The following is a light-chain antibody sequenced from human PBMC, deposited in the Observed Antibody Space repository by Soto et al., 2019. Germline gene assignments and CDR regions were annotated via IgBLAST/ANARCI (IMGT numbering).Light chain of an antibody. V-gene: IGKV1-12*01. Sequence: IQVTQSPSSVSASVGDRVTITCRTSQDVSSWLAWYQQKPGKAPELLIYSASTLQTGVPSRFSGSGSGTDFTLTISSLQPEDFATYYCQPANSFPLTFGGGTKVEIK. CDR2: SAS. CDR3: QPANSFPLT. CDR1: QDVSSW. J-gene: IGKJ4*01.